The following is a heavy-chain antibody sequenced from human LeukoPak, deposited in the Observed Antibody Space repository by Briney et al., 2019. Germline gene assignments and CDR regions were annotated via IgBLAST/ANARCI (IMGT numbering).Heavy chain of an antibody. Sequence: SETLSLTCTVSGXSISSSSDYWGWIRQPPGKGLEWIGSIYYSGSTYYNPSLKSRVTISVDTSKNQFSLKLSSVTAADTAVCYCARAGLGTYYGTYYFDYWGQGTLVTVSS. J-gene: IGHJ4*02. CDR1: GXSISSSSDY. V-gene: IGHV4-39*01. CDR3: ARAGLGTYYGTYYFDY. D-gene: IGHD1-26*01. CDR2: IYYSGST.